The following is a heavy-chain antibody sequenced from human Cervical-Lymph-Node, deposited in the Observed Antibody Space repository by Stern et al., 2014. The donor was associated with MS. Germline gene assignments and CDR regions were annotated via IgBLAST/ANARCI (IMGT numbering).Heavy chain of an antibody. V-gene: IGHV3-74*01. D-gene: IGHD1-1*01. Sequence: EVQLVESGGGLVQPGGSLRLSCAASGFSFNTYWMHWVRQAPGKGLVWVSRLNSDGSITSYADSVKGRFTISRDIAKNTLYLQMNSLRVDDTGVYYCARDMRNGYYGMDVWGQGTTVIVSS. CDR1: GFSFNTYW. CDR2: LNSDGSIT. CDR3: ARDMRNGYYGMDV. J-gene: IGHJ6*02.